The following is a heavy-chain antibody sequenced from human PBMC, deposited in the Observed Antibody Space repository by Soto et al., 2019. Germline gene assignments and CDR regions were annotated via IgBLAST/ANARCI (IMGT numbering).Heavy chain of an antibody. CDR1: GFTFSSYA. V-gene: IGHV3-23*01. J-gene: IGHJ6*02. D-gene: IGHD2-15*01. CDR3: AKMGNAGYCSGGSCYENYYYGMDV. CDR2: ISGSGGST. Sequence: SLSLSCAASGFTFSSYAMSWVRQAPGKGLEWVSAISGSGGSTYYADSVKGRFTISRDNSKNTLYLQTNSLRAEDTAVYYCAKMGNAGYCSGGSCYENYYYGMDVWGQGTTVTVSS.